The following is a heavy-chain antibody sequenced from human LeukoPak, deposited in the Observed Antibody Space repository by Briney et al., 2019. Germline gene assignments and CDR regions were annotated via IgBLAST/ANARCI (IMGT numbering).Heavy chain of an antibody. CDR3: ARSYDSRGYYDYGMDV. Sequence: SETLSLTCTVSGCSISSSRYYWGWIRQPPGKGLEGIGRIGYSGSTYYSTSLKTRVTITLDTSKTKFSLKLNSVTAADTAVHYCARSYDSRGYYDYGMDVWGQGNTVTVSS. CDR2: IGYSGST. J-gene: IGHJ6*02. CDR1: GCSISSSRYY. V-gene: IGHV4-39*07. D-gene: IGHD3-22*01.